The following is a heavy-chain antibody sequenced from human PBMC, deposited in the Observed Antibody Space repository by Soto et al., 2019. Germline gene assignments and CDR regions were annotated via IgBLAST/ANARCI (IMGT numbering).Heavy chain of an antibody. J-gene: IGHJ2*01. Sequence: DVQLLESGGGLVQPGGSLRLSCAASGFTFRSYAMSWVRQAPGKGLEWVSGISGSGISTHYADSVKGRFTVSRDTSKNTLDLQINSLRAEDTAVYNCAKEPVGPDWYFDLWGRGTLVTVSS. V-gene: IGHV3-23*01. CDR2: ISGSGIST. CDR3: AKEPVGPDWYFDL. CDR1: GFTFRSYA.